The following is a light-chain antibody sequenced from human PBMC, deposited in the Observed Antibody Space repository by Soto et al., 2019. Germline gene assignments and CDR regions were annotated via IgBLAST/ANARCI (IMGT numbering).Light chain of an antibody. CDR2: DAS. J-gene: IGKJ1*01. CDR3: LQYGGSPRT. CDR1: QSVSSSS. Sequence: EIVLTQSPGTLSLSPGERATLSCRASQSVSSSSLAWYQQKRGQAPRLLIHDASIRATDIPDRFSGSGSGTDFTLTISRLEPEDFAVYYCLQYGGSPRTFGQGTKVEVK. V-gene: IGKV3-20*01.